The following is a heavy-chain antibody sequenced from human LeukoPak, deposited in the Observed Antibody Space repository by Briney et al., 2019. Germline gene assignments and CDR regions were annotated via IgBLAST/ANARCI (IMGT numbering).Heavy chain of an antibody. J-gene: IGHJ4*02. D-gene: IGHD3-22*01. CDR3: ARDAYYYDSSGYYRFDY. CDR1: GGSISSYY. CDR2: IYTSGST. Sequence: SETLSLTCTVSGGSISSYYWSWIRQPAGKGLEWIGRIYTSGSTNYNPSLKSRVTTSVDTSKNQFSLKLSSVTAADTAVYYCARDAYYYDSSGYYRFDYWGQGTLVTVSS. V-gene: IGHV4-4*07.